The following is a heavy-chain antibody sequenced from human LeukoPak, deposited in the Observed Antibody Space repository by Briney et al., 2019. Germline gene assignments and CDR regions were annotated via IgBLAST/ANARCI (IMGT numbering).Heavy chain of an antibody. V-gene: IGHV3-23*01. CDR2: ISGSGGST. D-gene: IGHD6-19*01. J-gene: IGHJ4*02. CDR3: AKPQYSSGWYYFDY. CDR1: GLTFSSHA. Sequence: GGSLRLFCAASGLTFSSHAMSCVRQASGKGLEYVTAISGSGGSTYYADSVKGRFTISRDNSKNTLYLQMNSLRAEDTAVYYCAKPQYSSGWYYFDYWGQGTLVTVSS.